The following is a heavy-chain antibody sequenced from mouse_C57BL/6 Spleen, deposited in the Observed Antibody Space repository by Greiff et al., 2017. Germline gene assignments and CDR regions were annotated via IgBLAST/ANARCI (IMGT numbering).Heavy chain of an antibody. V-gene: IGHV5-16*01. CDR3: ASVAAQATWFAY. CDR2: INYDGSST. CDR1: GFTFSDYY. D-gene: IGHD3-2*02. Sequence: EVMLVESEGGLVQPGSSMKLSCTASGFTFSDYYMAWVRQVPEKGLEWVANINYDGSSTYYLDSLKSRFIISRDNAKNILYLQMSSLKSEDTATYYCASVAAQATWFAYWGQGTLVTVSA. J-gene: IGHJ3*01.